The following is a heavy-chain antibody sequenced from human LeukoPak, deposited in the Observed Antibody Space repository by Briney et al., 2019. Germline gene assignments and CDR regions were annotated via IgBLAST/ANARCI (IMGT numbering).Heavy chain of an antibody. Sequence: GGSLRLSCAASAFTFSSSNMNWVRQAPGKGLEWVSSISSSSSYIYYADSVKGRFTISRDNAKNSLYLQMNSLRAEDTAVYYCARDSPNDYDDYSPQAFDYWAQGTLVTVYS. D-gene: IGHD4-17*01. CDR3: ARDSPNDYDDYSPQAFDY. J-gene: IGHJ4*02. CDR1: AFTFSSSN. CDR2: ISSSSSYI. V-gene: IGHV3-21*01.